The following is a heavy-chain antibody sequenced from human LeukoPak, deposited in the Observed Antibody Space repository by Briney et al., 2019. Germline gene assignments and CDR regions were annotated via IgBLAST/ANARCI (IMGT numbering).Heavy chain of an antibody. J-gene: IGHJ6*04. CDR3: VRESGDV. D-gene: IGHD3-10*01. V-gene: IGHV1-69*05. Sequence: GAAVKVSCKASGGTFSSYAISWVRQAPGQGLEWMGGIIPIFGTANYAQKFQGRVTMTRNMSINTAHMELSSLRSEETAVYYCVRESGDVWGKGTTVTISS. CDR2: IIPIFGTA. CDR1: GGTFSSYA.